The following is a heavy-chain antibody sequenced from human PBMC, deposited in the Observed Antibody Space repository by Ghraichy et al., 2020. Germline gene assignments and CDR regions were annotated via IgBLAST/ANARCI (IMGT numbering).Heavy chain of an antibody. CDR3: ARVHQLLLNDYYYYGMDV. CDR2: INPSGGST. Sequence: ASVKVSCKASGYTFTSYYMHWVRQAPGQGLEWMGIINPSGGSTSYAQKFQGRVTMTRDTSTSTVYMELSSLRSEDTAVYYCARVHQLLLNDYYYYGMDVWGQGTTVTVSS. D-gene: IGHD2-15*01. J-gene: IGHJ6*02. V-gene: IGHV1-46*01. CDR1: GYTFTSYY.